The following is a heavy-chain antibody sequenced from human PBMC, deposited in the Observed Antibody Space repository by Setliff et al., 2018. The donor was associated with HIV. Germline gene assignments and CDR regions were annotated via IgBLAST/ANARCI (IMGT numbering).Heavy chain of an antibody. Sequence: GGSLRLSCAASGFTFSKYAMNWVRQAPGKGLEWVSNISPSGGDTVYADSVKGRFTISRDNSQNTVCLQMNSLRVEDTAVYYCAKSLGTNYFDYWGQGTLVTVSS. CDR3: AKSLGTNYFDY. J-gene: IGHJ4*02. D-gene: IGHD1-26*01. V-gene: IGHV3-23*01. CDR1: GFTFSKYA. CDR2: ISPSGGDT.